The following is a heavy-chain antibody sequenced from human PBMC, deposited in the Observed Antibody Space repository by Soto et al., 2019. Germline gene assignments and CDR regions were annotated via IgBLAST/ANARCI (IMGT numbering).Heavy chain of an antibody. Sequence: QVQLVESGGGVAQPGRSLRLSCAASGFSFSSCAMHWVRQAPGKGLEWVAVVSHDGSNKYYADSVKGRVTISRDNSINTVYLQMNSLRAEDTAVYYCARVSIAVAGIAYYFDYWGQGTLVTVSS. D-gene: IGHD6-19*01. V-gene: IGHV3-30-3*01. CDR1: GFSFSSCA. CDR2: VSHDGSNK. CDR3: ARVSIAVAGIAYYFDY. J-gene: IGHJ4*02.